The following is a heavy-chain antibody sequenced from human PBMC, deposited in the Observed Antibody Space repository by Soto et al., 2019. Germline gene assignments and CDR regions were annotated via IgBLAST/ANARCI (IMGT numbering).Heavy chain of an antibody. CDR1: GYNFTSHY. CDR3: ARVGYSSTGTTLHFHGLDV. CDR2: IYPRGGST. V-gene: IGHV1-46*01. D-gene: IGHD3-22*01. Sequence: VASVKVSCKTSGYNFTSHYIHWVRQAPGQRLESMGIIYPRGGSTIYAQKFQGKVTMTRDTSTHTLYMELSSLRSEDTAIYYCARVGYSSTGTTLHFHGLDVWGQGTTVTVS. J-gene: IGHJ6*02.